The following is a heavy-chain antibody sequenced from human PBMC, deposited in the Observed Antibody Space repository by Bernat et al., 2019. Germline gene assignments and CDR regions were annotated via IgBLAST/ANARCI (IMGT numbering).Heavy chain of an antibody. CDR3: ARRGGSWRSFDY. D-gene: IGHD3-16*01. V-gene: IGHV4-59*08. J-gene: IGHJ4*02. Sequence: QVQLQESGPGLVKPSETLSLTCTVSGGSISSYYWSWIRQPPGKGLEWIGYIYYSGSTNYNPSLKSRVTISVDTSKNQFSLKLSSVTAADTAVYYCARRGGSWRSFDYWGQGTLVTVSS. CDR1: GGSISSYY. CDR2: IYYSGST.